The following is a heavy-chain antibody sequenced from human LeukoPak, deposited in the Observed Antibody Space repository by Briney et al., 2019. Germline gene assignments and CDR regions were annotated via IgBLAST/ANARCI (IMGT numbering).Heavy chain of an antibody. D-gene: IGHD3-22*01. V-gene: IGHV4-61*02. J-gene: IGHJ4*02. CDR2: IYTSGST. CDR3: ASGYFRGYFEY. Sequence: SETLSLTCTVSGGSISSGSYYWSWIRQPAGKGLEWIGRIYTSGSTNYNPSLKSRVTISVDTSKNQFSLKLSSVTAADTAVYYCASGYFRGYFEYWGLGTLVTVSS. CDR1: GGSISSGSYY.